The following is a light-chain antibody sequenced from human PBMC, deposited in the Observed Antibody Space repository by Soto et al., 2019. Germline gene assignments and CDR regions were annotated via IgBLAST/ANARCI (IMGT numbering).Light chain of an antibody. CDR3: EQRSNWPRT. V-gene: IGKV3-11*01. CDR1: QSVSSS. CDR2: AAF. Sequence: EIVLTQSPATLPLSPGARATLSCRASQSVSSSLAWYQQKPGQAPRLILYAAFNRATGIPARFSGSGSGTDCTRTISSLEPEDYAVYYCEQRSNWPRTFGGGTTGEIK. J-gene: IGKJ4*01.